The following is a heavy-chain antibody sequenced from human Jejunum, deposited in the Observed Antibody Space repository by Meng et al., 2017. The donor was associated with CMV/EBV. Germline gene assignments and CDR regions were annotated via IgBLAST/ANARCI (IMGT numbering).Heavy chain of an antibody. J-gene: IGHJ4*02. D-gene: IGHD3-3*01. CDR1: FTFSSCW. CDR3: ARDEGRDFGVVDGFDR. CDR2: IKQDGSEK. Sequence: FTFSSCWMTWVRQAPGKGLEWVANIKQDGSEKYYVDSVKGRFTISRDNAKNSLYLQMNSLRPDDTAFYYCARDEGRDFGVVDGFDRWGQGTLVTVSS. V-gene: IGHV3-7*03.